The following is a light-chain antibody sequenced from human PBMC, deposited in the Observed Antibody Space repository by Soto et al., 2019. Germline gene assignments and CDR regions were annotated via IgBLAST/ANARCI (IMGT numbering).Light chain of an antibody. CDR1: QSVSNNY. Sequence: EVVLTQSPGTLSLSPGERATLSCRASQSVSNNYLAWYQQKPGQAPRLLIYGASTRATGVPDRFSGSGSGTEFTLTIGRLEPEDFVVFYCHQYSSSPRTFGQGTRVEVK. J-gene: IGKJ1*01. CDR2: GAS. V-gene: IGKV3-20*01. CDR3: HQYSSSPRT.